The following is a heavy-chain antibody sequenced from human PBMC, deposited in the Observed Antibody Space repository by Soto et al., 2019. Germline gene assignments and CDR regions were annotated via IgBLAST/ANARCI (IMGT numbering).Heavy chain of an antibody. J-gene: IGHJ5*02. CDR1: GGSISSYY. CDR3: ARSYYDSLGFTVGP. Sequence: PSETLSLTCTVSGGSISSYYWSWIRQPPGKGLEWIGYIYYSGSTNYNPSLAGRVTISVETSKNQFSMKMTSVTAADTAVYYCARSYYDSLGFTVGPWSQGTLVTVSS. D-gene: IGHD3-22*01. CDR2: IYYSGST. V-gene: IGHV4-59*08.